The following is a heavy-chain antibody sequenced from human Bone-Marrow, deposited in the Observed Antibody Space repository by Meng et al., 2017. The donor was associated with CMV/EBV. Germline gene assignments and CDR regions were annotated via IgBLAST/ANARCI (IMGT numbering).Heavy chain of an antibody. CDR3: ATASNYDFWSGYYTHYFDY. D-gene: IGHD3-3*01. Sequence: SETLSLTCSVSGYSISIAYFWAWIRQPPGKGLEWIGSIYYSGSTYYNPSLKSRVTISVDTSKNQFSLKLSSVTAADTAVYYCATASNYDFWSGYYTHYFDYWGQGTLVTVSS. V-gene: IGHV4-38-2*02. J-gene: IGHJ4*02. CDR2: IYYSGST. CDR1: GYSISIAYF.